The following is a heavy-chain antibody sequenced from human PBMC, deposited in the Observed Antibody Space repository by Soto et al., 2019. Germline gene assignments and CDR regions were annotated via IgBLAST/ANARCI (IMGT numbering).Heavy chain of an antibody. CDR2: IYYSGST. CDR3: ARDNPTSYCGGDCYSRWFDP. D-gene: IGHD2-21*02. Sequence: SETLSLTCTVSGGSISSYYWSWIRQPPGKGLEWIGYIYYSGSTNNNPSIKSRETISVDTSKNHFSLKLSSVTAADTAVYYCARDNPTSYCGGDCYSRWFDPWGQGTLVTVS. V-gene: IGHV4-59*01. CDR1: GGSISSYY. J-gene: IGHJ5*02.